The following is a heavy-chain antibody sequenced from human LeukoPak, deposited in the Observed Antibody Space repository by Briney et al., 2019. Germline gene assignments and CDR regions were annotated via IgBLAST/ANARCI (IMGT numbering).Heavy chain of an antibody. CDR3: ASLRSTGFDY. Sequence: GASVKVSCKASGYTFTSYDINWVRQATGQGLEWMGWMNPNSGNTGYAQKFQGRVTMTRDTSTSTVYMEMSSLRSEDTAVYYCASLRSTGFDYWGQGTLVTVSS. V-gene: IGHV1-8*01. J-gene: IGHJ4*02. D-gene: IGHD1-14*01. CDR1: GYTFTSYD. CDR2: MNPNSGNT.